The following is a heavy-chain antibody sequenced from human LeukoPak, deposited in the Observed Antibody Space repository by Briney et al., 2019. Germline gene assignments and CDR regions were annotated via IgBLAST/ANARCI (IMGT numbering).Heavy chain of an antibody. V-gene: IGHV1-2*02. CDR2: INPNSGGA. CDR3: AETAGRDYGDYGSFDY. J-gene: IGHJ4*02. CDR1: GYTFTGYY. D-gene: IGHD4-17*01. Sequence: ASVKVSCKASGYTFTGYYIHWVRQAPGQGLEWLGWINPNSGGANYAQKFQGRVTMTRDTSISTAYMELSSLRSEDTAVYYCAETAGRDYGDYGSFDYWGQGTLVTVSS.